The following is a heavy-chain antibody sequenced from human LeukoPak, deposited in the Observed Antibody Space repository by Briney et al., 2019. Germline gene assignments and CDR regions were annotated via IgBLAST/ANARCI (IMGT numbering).Heavy chain of an antibody. CDR1: GYTFTSYG. CDR3: ARDFPRGGQDIVVVPAADLGRYGMDV. J-gene: IGHJ6*02. CDR2: ISAYNGNT. V-gene: IGHV1-18*01. D-gene: IGHD2-2*01. Sequence: ASVRVSCKASGYTFTSYGISWVRQAPGQGLEWMGWISAYNGNTNYAQKLQGRVTMTTDTSTSTAYMELRSLRSDDTAVYYCARDFPRGGQDIVVVPAADLGRYGMDVWGQGATVTVSS.